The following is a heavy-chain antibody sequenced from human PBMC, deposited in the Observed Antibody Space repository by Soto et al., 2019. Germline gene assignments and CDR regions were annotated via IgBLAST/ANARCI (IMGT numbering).Heavy chain of an antibody. J-gene: IGHJ4*02. CDR2: IYYTGTT. D-gene: IGHD4-17*01. Sequence: QVQLQESGPGLVKPSQTLSLTCTVSGASLSSGGYFWSWIRQRPGKALEWIAYIYYTGTTYYNPSLKSRVTMSIDTSQNQFSLNLNSVTAADTAVYYCAGDGDYYFDSWGQGTLVTVSS. CDR1: GASLSSGGYF. V-gene: IGHV4-31*03. CDR3: AGDGDYYFDS.